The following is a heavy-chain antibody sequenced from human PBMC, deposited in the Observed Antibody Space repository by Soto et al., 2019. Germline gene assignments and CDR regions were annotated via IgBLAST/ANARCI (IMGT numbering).Heavy chain of an antibody. CDR3: ARGCSRGRSLLWFGEGDYYYMDV. Sequence: QVQLQQWGAGLLKPSETLSLTCAVYGGSFSGYYWSWIRQPPGKGLEWIGEINHSGITNYNPSLTRRVTISVDTSKNQFSLKLSSVTAADTAVYYCARGCSRGRSLLWFGEGDYYYMDVWGKGTTVTVSS. V-gene: IGHV4-34*01. CDR2: INHSGIT. D-gene: IGHD3-10*01. CDR1: GGSFSGYY. J-gene: IGHJ6*03.